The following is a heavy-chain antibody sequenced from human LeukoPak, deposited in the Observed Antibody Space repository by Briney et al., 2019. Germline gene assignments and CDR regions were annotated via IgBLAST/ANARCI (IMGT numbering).Heavy chain of an antibody. CDR1: GFTFSSYT. J-gene: IGHJ1*01. CDR2: ISSSSTYI. D-gene: IGHD6-13*01. CDR3: ALGSSSWYGDFQH. Sequence: KTGGYLRLSCAASGFTFSSYTMNWVRQAPGKGLEWVSSISSSSTYIYYADSVKGRFTISRDNAKNSLYLQMNSLRADDTAVYYCALGSSSWYGDFQHWGQGTLVTVSS. V-gene: IGHV3-21*01.